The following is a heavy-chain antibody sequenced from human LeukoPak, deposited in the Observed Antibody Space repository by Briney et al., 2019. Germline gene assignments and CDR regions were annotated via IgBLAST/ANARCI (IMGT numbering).Heavy chain of an antibody. CDR1: LDSTTSNF. Sequence: KPSETLSLTCTVPLDSTTSNFWSWVRQPPGKGLEWIGEIHRSGSPNYNPSLQSRVTISIGRSRNQIVLELSSVTAADTAVYYCAREILGGFNPGAYWGQGILVTVSS. CDR2: IHRSGSP. CDR3: AREILGGFNPGAY. J-gene: IGHJ4*02. V-gene: IGHV4-4*02. D-gene: IGHD1-14*01.